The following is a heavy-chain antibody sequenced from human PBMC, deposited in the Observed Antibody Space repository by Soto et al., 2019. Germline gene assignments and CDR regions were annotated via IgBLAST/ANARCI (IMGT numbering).Heavy chain of an antibody. CDR2: ITSNGGNT. D-gene: IGHD2-21*01. CDR1: GFTFSRYA. Sequence: EVQLVESGGGLVQPGGSLRLSCAASGFTFSRYAMHWVRQAPGKGLEYVSAITSNGGNTDYASSVKGRFTISRDNSKNTLYLQMGSLRAEDMAVYYCARRIPFGYRMDVWGQGTTVTVSS. J-gene: IGHJ6*02. V-gene: IGHV3-64*01. CDR3: ARRIPFGYRMDV.